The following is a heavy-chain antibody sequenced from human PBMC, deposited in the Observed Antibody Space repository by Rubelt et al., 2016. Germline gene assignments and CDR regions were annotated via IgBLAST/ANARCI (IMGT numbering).Heavy chain of an antibody. J-gene: IGHJ4*02. V-gene: IGHV5-10-1*01. CDR2: IDPSDSYI. CDR1: GYSFTTYW. CDR3: GRGNSWYPL. Sequence: EVQLVQSGAEVKKPGESLKISCKGSGYSFTTYWISWVRQTPGKGLEWMGRIDPSDSYINYRPAFQAHVTSSAAKSISTAYLQWGSLKASDTAMYYCGRGNSWYPLWGQGTLVTVSS. D-gene: IGHD6-13*01.